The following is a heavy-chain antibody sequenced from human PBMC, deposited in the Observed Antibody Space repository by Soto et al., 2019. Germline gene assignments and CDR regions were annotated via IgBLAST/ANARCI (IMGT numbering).Heavy chain of an antibody. Sequence: QVQLVQSGAEVKKPGASVKVSCKASGYTFIHYYIHWVRQAPGQVLEWMAIINPNGGSTNYAQKFRGRVTVTSDTSTNTVSMELNSRGSDDTAVYFCARSLLQGDFWGQGTRVTVSS. CDR3: ARSLLQGDF. CDR1: GYTFIHYY. V-gene: IGHV1-46*01. D-gene: IGHD2-21*01. J-gene: IGHJ4*02. CDR2: INPNGGST.